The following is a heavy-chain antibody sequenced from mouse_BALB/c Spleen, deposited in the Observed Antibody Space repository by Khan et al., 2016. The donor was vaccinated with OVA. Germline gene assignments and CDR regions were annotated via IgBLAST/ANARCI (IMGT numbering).Heavy chain of an antibody. CDR3: ARAAYCNFAY. Sequence: EVQLVESGGGLVKPGGSLKLSCAASGFTFSTYAMSWVRQTPEKRLEWVATISSDGDYTYYPDNVKGRFTISRDKAKNNLYLQMSSVTSEDTAIYYCARAAYCNFAYWGQGTLVTVS. CDR1: GFTFSTYA. J-gene: IGHJ3*01. V-gene: IGHV5-9-3*01. D-gene: IGHD1-1*01. CDR2: ISSDGDYT.